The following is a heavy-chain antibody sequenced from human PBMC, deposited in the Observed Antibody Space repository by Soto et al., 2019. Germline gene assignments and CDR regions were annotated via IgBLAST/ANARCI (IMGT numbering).Heavy chain of an antibody. CDR1: GGTFSSYA. Sequence: GASVKVSCKASGGTFSSYAISWVRQAPGQGLEWMGGIIPIFGTANYAQKFQGRVTITADESTSTAYMELSSLRSEDTAVYYCASGPSVDTAMVYYHYGMDVWGQGTTVTVSS. V-gene: IGHV1-69*13. CDR2: IIPIFGTA. J-gene: IGHJ6*02. D-gene: IGHD5-18*01. CDR3: ASGPSVDTAMVYYHYGMDV.